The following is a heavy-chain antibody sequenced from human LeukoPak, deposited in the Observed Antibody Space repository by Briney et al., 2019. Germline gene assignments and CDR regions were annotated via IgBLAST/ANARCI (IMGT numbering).Heavy chain of an antibody. CDR3: AREDSSGYHSPT. V-gene: IGHV5-51*01. CDR2: IYPGDSET. Sequence: PGGSLRLSCKGSGYNFARYWIGWVRQMPGKGLEWMGIIYPGDSETRYSPSFQGQVTISADKSVNTAYLHWSSLKASDTAIYYCAREDSSGYHSPTWGQGTRVTVSS. J-gene: IGHJ4*02. CDR1: GYNFARYW. D-gene: IGHD6-25*01.